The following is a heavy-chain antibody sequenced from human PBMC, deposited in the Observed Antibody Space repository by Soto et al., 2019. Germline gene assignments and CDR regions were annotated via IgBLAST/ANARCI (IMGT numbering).Heavy chain of an antibody. Sequence: EVQLLDSGGGLVQPGGSLRLSCTASGFTFSDYAMSWVRQPPGKGLEWVSGISAGGSTYYADSVKGRFTVSRANSQNTLYLQLDSLRAEDTAVYYCATVPIWCRSTSCYPEGSDYWGQGTLVTVSS. D-gene: IGHD2-2*01. CDR3: ATVPIWCRSTSCYPEGSDY. V-gene: IGHV3-23*01. J-gene: IGHJ4*02. CDR2: ISAGGST. CDR1: GFTFSDYA.